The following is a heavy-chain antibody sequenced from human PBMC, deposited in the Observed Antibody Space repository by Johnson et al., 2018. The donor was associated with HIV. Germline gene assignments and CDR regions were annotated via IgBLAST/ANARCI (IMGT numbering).Heavy chain of an antibody. D-gene: IGHD1-26*01. CDR1: GFTFDTYG. J-gene: IGHJ3*02. CDR2: ISYDGSNK. V-gene: IGHV3-30*19. Sequence: VQLVESGGGVVQPGRSLRLSCAASGFTFDTYGMHWVRQAPGKGLEWVAVISYDGSNKYYADSVKGRFTISRDNSKNTLYLQMNSLRAEDTAVYYCARETDIAPYSGSYPTQAFDIWGQGTMVTVSS. CDR3: ARETDIAPYSGSYPTQAFDI.